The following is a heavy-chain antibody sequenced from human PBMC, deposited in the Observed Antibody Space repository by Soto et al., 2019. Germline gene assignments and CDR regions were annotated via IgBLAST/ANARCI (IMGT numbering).Heavy chain of an antibody. Sequence: EVQLLESGGGLVQPGGSLRLSCAGSGFTFSSYDMSWVRQAPGKGLEWVSAVSESGRSTYYADSVKGRFTISRDNSKNPLSLPMNSLRAEDTAVYYCAKDRRGVLDVWGQGTTVTVSS. D-gene: IGHD3-10*01. CDR1: GFTFSSYD. CDR2: VSESGRST. J-gene: IGHJ6*01. V-gene: IGHV3-23*01. CDR3: AKDRRGVLDV.